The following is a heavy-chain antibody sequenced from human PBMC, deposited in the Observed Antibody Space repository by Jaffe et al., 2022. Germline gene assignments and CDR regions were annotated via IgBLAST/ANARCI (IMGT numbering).Heavy chain of an antibody. J-gene: IGHJ3*01. V-gene: IGHV3-30*02. CDR1: GFTFSYYA. CDR2: IQYDGSDK. CDR3: AKALYTSTSWAAFDL. D-gene: IGHD2-2*01. Sequence: QVQLVESGGGVVQPGGSLRLSCVASGFTFSYYAMYWVRQAPGEGLEWVAFIQYDGSDKNYLDSVKGRFTISRDNSKKTLFLQMNNLRVEDTAVYYCAKALYTSTSWAAFDLWGRGTMVIASS.